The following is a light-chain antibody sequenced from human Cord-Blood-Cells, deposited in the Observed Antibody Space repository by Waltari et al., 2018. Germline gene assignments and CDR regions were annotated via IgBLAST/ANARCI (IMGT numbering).Light chain of an antibody. V-gene: IGLV2-23*01. Sequence: QSALTQPASVSGSPGQSITISCTGTSSDVWSYNLVSLYLQHPGKAPKLMIYEGGKRPSGVSNRFSGSKSGNTASLTISGLQAEDEADYYCCSYAGSSTWVFGGGTKLTVL. CDR1: SSDVWSYNL. CDR3: CSYAGSSTWV. CDR2: EGG. J-gene: IGLJ3*02.